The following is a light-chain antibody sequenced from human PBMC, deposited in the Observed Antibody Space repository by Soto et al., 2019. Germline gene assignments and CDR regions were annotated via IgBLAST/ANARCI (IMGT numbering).Light chain of an antibody. Sequence: QSVLTQPDSVSGSPGQSITISCTGSSSDIGSYNLVSWYQHHPGKAPKLMIYEGTNRPSGVSNRFSGSKSGNTASLTISGLQAEDEADYYCCAYARGSTLVFGGGTKGTVL. V-gene: IGLV2-23*01. CDR3: CAYARGSTLV. J-gene: IGLJ2*01. CDR2: EGT. CDR1: SSDIGSYNL.